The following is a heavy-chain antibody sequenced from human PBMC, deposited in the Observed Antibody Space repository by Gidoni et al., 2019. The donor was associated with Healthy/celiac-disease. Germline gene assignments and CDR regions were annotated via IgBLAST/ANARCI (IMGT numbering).Heavy chain of an antibody. CDR1: GYTFTSYG. J-gene: IGHJ4*02. V-gene: IGHV1-18*01. Sequence: QVQLVQSGAEVKKPGASVKVSCKASGYTFTSYGISWVRPAPGQGLEWMGWISAYNGNTNYAQKLQGRVTMTTDTSTSTAYMELRSLRSDDTAVYYCARDNARPMTTVTTFFDYWGQGTLVTVSS. D-gene: IGHD4-17*01. CDR3: ARDNARPMTTVTTFFDY. CDR2: ISAYNGNT.